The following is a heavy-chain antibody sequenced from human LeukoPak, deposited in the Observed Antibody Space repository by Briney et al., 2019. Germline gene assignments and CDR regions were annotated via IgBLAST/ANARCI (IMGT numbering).Heavy chain of an antibody. CDR2: IYTSGST. CDR1: GGSTSSYY. V-gene: IGHV4-4*07. CDR3: ARDPSDYYYMDV. J-gene: IGHJ6*03. Sequence: SETLSLTCTVSGGSTSSYYRSWIRQPPGKGLEWIGRIYTSGSTNYNPSLRSRVTMAVDTSKNQFSLKLSSVTAADTAVYYCARDPSDYYYMDVWGIGTTVTVSS. D-gene: IGHD3-10*01.